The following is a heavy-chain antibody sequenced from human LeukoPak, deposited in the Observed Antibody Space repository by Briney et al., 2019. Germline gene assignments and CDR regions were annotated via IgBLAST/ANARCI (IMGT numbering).Heavy chain of an antibody. CDR1: GFTFSSYW. Sequence: GGSLRLSCAASGFTFSSYWMSWVRQAPGEGLGWVANIKQDGSEKYYVDSVKGRFTISRDNAKNSLYLQMNSLRAEDTAVYYCARDLGYSYGYDRDYWGQGTLVTVSS. CDR2: IKQDGSEK. D-gene: IGHD5-18*01. CDR3: ARDLGYSYGYDRDY. V-gene: IGHV3-7*01. J-gene: IGHJ4*02.